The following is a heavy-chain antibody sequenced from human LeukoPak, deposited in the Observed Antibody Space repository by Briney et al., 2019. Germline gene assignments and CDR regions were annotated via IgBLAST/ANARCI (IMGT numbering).Heavy chain of an antibody. J-gene: IGHJ4*02. CDR3: ARGAGMAAAGISIDY. D-gene: IGHD6-13*01. CDR2: IYYSGST. Sequence: SETLSLTCTVSGGSISSYYWSWIRQPPGKGLEWIGYIYYSGSTNYNPSLKSRVTISVDTSKNQFSLKLSSVTAADTAVYYCARGAGMAAAGISIDYWGQGTLVTVSS. V-gene: IGHV4-59*08. CDR1: GGSISSYY.